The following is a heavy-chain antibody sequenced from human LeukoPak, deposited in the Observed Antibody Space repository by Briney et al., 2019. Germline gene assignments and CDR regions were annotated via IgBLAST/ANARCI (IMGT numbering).Heavy chain of an antibody. CDR2: INPSGGST. J-gene: IGHJ4*02. Sequence: GASVKVSCKASGYTFTSYYMHWVRQAPGQGLEWMGIINPSGGSTSYAQKFQGRVTMTRDMSTSTVYMELSSLRSEDTAVYYCARQTTYYYDSSGYFLDYWGQGTLVTVSS. CDR3: ARQTTYYYDSSGYFLDY. CDR1: GYTFTSYY. V-gene: IGHV1-46*01. D-gene: IGHD3-22*01.